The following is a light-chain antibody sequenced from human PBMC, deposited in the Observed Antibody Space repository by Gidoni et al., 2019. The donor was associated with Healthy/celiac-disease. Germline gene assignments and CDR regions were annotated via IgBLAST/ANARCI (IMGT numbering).Light chain of an antibody. CDR3: QQYNNLPRT. J-gene: IGKJ1*01. V-gene: IGKV3-15*01. CDR2: GAS. Sequence: EIVITQSPATLSVSPGERATLSCRASQSVSSNLAWYQQKPGQAPRLLIYGASTMATGLPARFSGSGSGTEFTLTISSLQSEDFAVYYCQQYNNLPRTFGQGTKVEIK. CDR1: QSVSSN.